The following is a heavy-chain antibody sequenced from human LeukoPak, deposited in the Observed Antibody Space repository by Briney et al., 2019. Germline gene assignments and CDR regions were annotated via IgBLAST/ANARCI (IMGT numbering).Heavy chain of an antibody. V-gene: IGHV1-8*03. J-gene: IGHJ6*03. CDR3: ARGIRTQRWPDYYMDV. CDR2: MNPNSGNT. D-gene: IGHD1-14*01. CDR1: GYTFTSYD. Sequence: GASVKVSCKASGYTFTSYDINWVRQAPGQGLEWMGWMNPNSGNTVYAQKFQGRVTITRNTSISTAYMELSSLRSEDTAVYYCARGIRTQRWPDYYMDVWGKGTTVTVSS.